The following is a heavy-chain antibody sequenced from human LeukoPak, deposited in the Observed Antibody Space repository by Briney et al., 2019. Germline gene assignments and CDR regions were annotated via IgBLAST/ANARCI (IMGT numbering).Heavy chain of an antibody. CDR1: GFTFSSYA. CDR3: ARGPWGVSSGYYGYFDY. V-gene: IGHV3-30-3*01. CDR2: ISYDGSNK. J-gene: IGHJ4*02. Sequence: GRSLRLSCAASGFTFSSYAMHWVRQAPGKGLEWVAVISYDGSNKYYADSVKGRFTISRDNSKNTLYLQMNSLRAEDTAVYYCARGPWGVSSGYYGYFDYWGQGTLVTASS. D-gene: IGHD3-22*01.